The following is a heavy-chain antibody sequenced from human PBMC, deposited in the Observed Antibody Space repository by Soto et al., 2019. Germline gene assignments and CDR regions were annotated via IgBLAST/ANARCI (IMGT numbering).Heavy chain of an antibody. CDR1: GFTFTNYA. CDR3: AKGLRGSGSYYIYGMDV. D-gene: IGHD3-10*01. J-gene: IGHJ6*02. Sequence: EVQLLESGGGLVQPGGSLRLSCAASGFTFTNYAMSCVRQAPGKGLEWVSTISASGGSTYHADSVKGRFTISRDNSKNTLSMQMNSLRDEDTAVYYCAKGLRGSGSYYIYGMDVWGQGTTVTVS. CDR2: ISASGGST. V-gene: IGHV3-23*01.